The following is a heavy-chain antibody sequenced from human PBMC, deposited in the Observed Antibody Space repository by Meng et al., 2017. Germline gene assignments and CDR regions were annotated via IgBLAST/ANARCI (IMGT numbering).Heavy chain of an antibody. CDR3: ARREDGYNNWFDP. Sequence: QVQLQQWGAGLLKPSETLSLTCAVYVGSFSGYYWSWIRQPPGKGLEWIGEIKHSGSTNYNPSLKSRVSISVDMSKNQLSLRLSSVTAADTAVYYCARREDGYNNWFDPWGQGTLVTVSS. CDR2: IKHSGST. J-gene: IGHJ5*02. D-gene: IGHD5-24*01. CDR1: VGSFSGYY. V-gene: IGHV4-34*01.